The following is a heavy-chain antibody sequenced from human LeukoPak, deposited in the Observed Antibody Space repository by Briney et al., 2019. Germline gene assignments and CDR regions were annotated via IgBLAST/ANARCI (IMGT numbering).Heavy chain of an antibody. CDR2: ISYDGSNK. J-gene: IGHJ4*02. CDR1: GFTFSSYA. CDR3: AVGTYYDILTGYSQFDY. Sequence: GGSLRLSCAASGFTFSSYAMHWVRQAPGKGLEWVAVISYDGSNKYYADSVKGRFTISRDNSKNTLYLQMNSLRAEDTAVYYCAVGTYYDILTGYSQFDYWGQGTLVTVSS. V-gene: IGHV3-30-3*01. D-gene: IGHD3-9*01.